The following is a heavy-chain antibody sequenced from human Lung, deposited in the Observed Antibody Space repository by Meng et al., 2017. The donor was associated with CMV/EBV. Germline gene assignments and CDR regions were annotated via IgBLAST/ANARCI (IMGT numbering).Heavy chain of an antibody. J-gene: IGHJ4*02. Sequence: GESLKISCAGSGFTFSSHSMNWVRQAPGKGLEWVSSISTSSSYIYYADSVKGRFTVSRDNARKSLYLEMNSLRAEDTAVYYCAREKSNYGDHYFDFWGQGXLVTASS. CDR3: AREKSNYGDHYFDF. V-gene: IGHV3-21*01. D-gene: IGHD4-11*01. CDR1: GFTFSSHS. CDR2: ISTSSSYI.